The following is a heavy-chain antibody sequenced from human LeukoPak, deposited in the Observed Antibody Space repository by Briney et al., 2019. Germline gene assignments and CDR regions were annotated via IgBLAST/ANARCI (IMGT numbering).Heavy chain of an antibody. CDR1: GFTFSSYS. J-gene: IGHJ4*02. D-gene: IGHD6-19*01. CDR2: ISSSSSYI. CDR3: ARALHGIAVAGPSWYEDY. V-gene: IGHV3-21*01. Sequence: KPGRSLRLSCATSGFTFSSYSMNWVRQAPGKGLEWVSSISSSSSYIYYADSVKGRFTISRDNAKNSLYLQMNSLRAEDTAVYYCARALHGIAVAGPSWYEDYWGQGTLVTVSS.